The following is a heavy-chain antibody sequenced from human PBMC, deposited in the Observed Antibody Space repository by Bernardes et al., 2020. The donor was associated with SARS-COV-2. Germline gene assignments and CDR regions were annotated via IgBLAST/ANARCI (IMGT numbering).Heavy chain of an antibody. J-gene: IGHJ6*03. V-gene: IGHV4-4*07. Sequence: SETLSLTCTVSGGSIRSSYWSWIRQPAGPGLEWIGRIYTSGSTNYNPSLKSRVTMSVDTSKNQFSLKLSSVTAADTAVYYCARDSRWYNWNDATVDYYYYMDVWGKGTTVTVSS. CDR3: ARDSRWYNWNDATVDYYYYMDV. CDR2: IYTSGST. D-gene: IGHD1-20*01. CDR1: GGSIRSSY.